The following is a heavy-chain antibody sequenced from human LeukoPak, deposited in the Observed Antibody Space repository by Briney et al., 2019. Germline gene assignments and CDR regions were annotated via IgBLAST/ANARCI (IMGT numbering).Heavy chain of an antibody. CDR1: GFTFSGHW. J-gene: IGHJ4*02. V-gene: IGHV3-74*01. Sequence: PGGSLRLSCAASGFTFSGHWMHWVRQAPGKGLVWVSRINSDGSSTNYADAVKGRFTVSRENAKNTLYMQVNSLRAEDTAVYYCARDKSSGYWFIDYWGQGTLVTVSS. D-gene: IGHD3-22*01. CDR3: ARDKSSGYWFIDY. CDR2: INSDGSST.